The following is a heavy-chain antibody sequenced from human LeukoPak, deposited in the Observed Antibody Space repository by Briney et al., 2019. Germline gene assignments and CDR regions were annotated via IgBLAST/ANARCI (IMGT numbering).Heavy chain of an antibody. D-gene: IGHD6-6*01. CDR3: ARDREYSSSSRPNYYYYYYMDV. V-gene: IGHV1-18*01. J-gene: IGHJ6*03. Sequence: GAAVKVSCKASGYTFTSHGISCVRQPPARELEGMGWISAYNGNTNYAQKLQGRVTMTTDTSTSTAYMELRSLRSDDTAVYYCARDREYSSSSRPNYYYYYYMDVWGKGTTVTVSS. CDR2: ISAYNGNT. CDR1: GYTFTSHG.